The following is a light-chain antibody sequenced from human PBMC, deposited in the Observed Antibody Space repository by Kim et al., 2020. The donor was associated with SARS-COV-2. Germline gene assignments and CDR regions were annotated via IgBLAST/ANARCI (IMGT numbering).Light chain of an antibody. CDR1: SSDVGYYNY. Sequence: QSALTQPASVSGSPGQSVTISCTGTSSDVGYYNYVSWFQQHPGKAPKLMIYDVSKRPSGVSNRFSGSKSGNTASLTISGLQAEDETDYYCSSYTTSSTVVFGGGTQLTVL. V-gene: IGLV2-14*01. CDR2: DVS. J-gene: IGLJ2*01. CDR3: SSYTTSSTVV.